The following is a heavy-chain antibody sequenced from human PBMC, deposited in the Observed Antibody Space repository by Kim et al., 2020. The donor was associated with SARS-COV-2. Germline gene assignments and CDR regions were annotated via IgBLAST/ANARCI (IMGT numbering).Heavy chain of an antibody. Sequence: SETLSLTCAVYGGSFSGYYWSWIRQPPGKGLEWIGEINHSGSTNYNPSLKSRVTISVDTSKNQFSLKLSSVTAADTAVYYCARGRMRLLWFGVDYGMDVWGQGTTVTVSS. CDR2: INHSGST. CDR3: ARGRMRLLWFGVDYGMDV. D-gene: IGHD3-10*01. J-gene: IGHJ6*02. CDR1: GGSFSGYY. V-gene: IGHV4-34*01.